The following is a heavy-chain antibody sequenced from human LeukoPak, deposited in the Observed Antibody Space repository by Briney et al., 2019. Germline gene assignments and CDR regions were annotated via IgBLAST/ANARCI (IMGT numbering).Heavy chain of an antibody. CDR2: IYNNGRA. V-gene: IGHV4-59*01. J-gene: IGHJ4*02. Sequence: PSETLSLTCTVSGGSISSYYWNRIRQPPGKGLEWIGHIYNNGRANYNPSLKSRVTISVDTSKNEFSLKLSSVTAADTAVYYCARGRSSGSWTFDYWGQGTPVTVSS. CDR1: GGSISSYY. CDR3: ARGRSSGSWTFDY. D-gene: IGHD6-13*01.